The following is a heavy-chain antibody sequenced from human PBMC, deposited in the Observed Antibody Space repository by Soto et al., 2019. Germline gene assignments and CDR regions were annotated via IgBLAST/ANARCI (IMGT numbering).Heavy chain of an antibody. CDR1: GYTFSSYG. CDR3: ARLNGYSTGWSAT. V-gene: IGHV1-18*01. CDR2: ISTFNGNA. Sequence: QVHLVQSGAEVKKPGASVKVSCKTSGYTFSSYGIMWVRQAPGQGLECMGWISTFNGNAHYAQNLQDRVTMTTDTSTSTVYLEPTSLTSDDTGVYYCARLNGYSTGWSATWGQGTLVTVSS. D-gene: IGHD2-8*02. J-gene: IGHJ4*02.